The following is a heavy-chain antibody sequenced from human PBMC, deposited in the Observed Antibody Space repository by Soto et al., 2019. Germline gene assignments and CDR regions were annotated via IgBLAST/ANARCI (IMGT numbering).Heavy chain of an antibody. CDR1: GASISSGGYS. J-gene: IGHJ4*02. CDR2: IYNSGGT. CDR3: ARGQVVAAQH. Sequence: QLQLQESGSGLVKPSQTLSLTCAVSGASISSGGYSWSWIRQPPGKGLEWIGYIYNSGGTYYNPSLKSRVTISVDRSKNQCSLKLSSVTAADTAVYYCARGQVVAAQHWGQGTLVTVSS. D-gene: IGHD2-15*01. V-gene: IGHV4-30-2*01.